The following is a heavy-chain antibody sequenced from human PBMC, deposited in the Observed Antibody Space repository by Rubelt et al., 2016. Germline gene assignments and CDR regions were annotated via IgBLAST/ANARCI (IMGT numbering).Heavy chain of an antibody. CDR1: GFTFSSYT. CDR2: ISYDGSNK. Sequence: VQLVESGGGLVKPGGSLRLSCAASGFTFSSYTMNWVRQAPGKGLEWVAVISYDGSNKYYADSVKGRFTISRDNSKNTLYLQMSSLRAEDTAVYYCANQAGDVNPIYWGQGTLVTVSS. V-gene: IGHV3-30*04. CDR3: ANQAGDVNPIY. J-gene: IGHJ4*02. D-gene: IGHD7-27*01.